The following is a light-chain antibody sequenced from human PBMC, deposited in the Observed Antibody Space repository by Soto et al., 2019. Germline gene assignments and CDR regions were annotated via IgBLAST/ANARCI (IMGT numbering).Light chain of an antibody. Sequence: EIVLTQSPSTLSLSPGDRAVLSCRASQSVSLSLTWYQHKPCQAPRLLIYDASIRATGVPARFSGGGSGTDLTLTISSLEPEDFAVYYCQQRNDWRRGTFGQGTRLEIK. J-gene: IGKJ5*01. V-gene: IGKV3-11*01. CDR1: QSVSLS. CDR2: DAS. CDR3: QQRNDWRRGT.